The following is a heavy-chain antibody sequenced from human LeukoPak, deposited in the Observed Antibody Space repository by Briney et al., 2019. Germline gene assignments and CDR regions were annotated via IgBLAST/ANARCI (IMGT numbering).Heavy chain of an antibody. J-gene: IGHJ4*02. CDR3: AAGPDSSSPTFDY. D-gene: IGHD6-6*01. Sequence: PSETLSLACTVSGGSVSSGSYYWSWIRQPPGKGLEWIGYIYYSGSTNYNPSLKSRVTISVDTSKNQFSLKLSSVTAADTAVYYCAAGPDSSSPTFDYWGQGTLATVSS. CDR1: GGSVSSGSYY. CDR2: IYYSGST. V-gene: IGHV4-61*01.